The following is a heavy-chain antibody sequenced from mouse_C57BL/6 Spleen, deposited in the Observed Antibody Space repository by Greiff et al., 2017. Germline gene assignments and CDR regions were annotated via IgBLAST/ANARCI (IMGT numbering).Heavy chain of an antibody. Sequence: QVQLQQSGAELVKPGASVKISCKASGYAFSSYWMNWVKQRPGKGLEWIGQIYPGDGDTNYNGKFKGKATLTADKSSSTAYMQLSSLTSEDSAVYFCARRELGRGVFDYWGQGTTLTVSS. V-gene: IGHV1-80*01. J-gene: IGHJ2*01. CDR3: ARRELGRGVFDY. CDR2: IYPGDGDT. D-gene: IGHD4-1*01. CDR1: GYAFSSYW.